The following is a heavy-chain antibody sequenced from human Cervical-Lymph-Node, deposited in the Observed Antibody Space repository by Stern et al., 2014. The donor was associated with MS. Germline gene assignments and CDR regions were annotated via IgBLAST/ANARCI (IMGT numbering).Heavy chain of an antibody. Sequence: QVQLQESGPGLVKPSETLSLTCTVSGGAVSDYYWTWIRQRPGKGLEWIGHISDTGTTNYNPSLHSRVTITLDTSQNQVSLRLRSVTAADTAVYYCARDPSTTASDWFFDLWGRGSLVTVSS. D-gene: IGHD2-21*02. CDR2: ISDTGTT. CDR3: ARDPSTTASDWFFDL. V-gene: IGHV4-59*02. J-gene: IGHJ2*01. CDR1: GGAVSDYY.